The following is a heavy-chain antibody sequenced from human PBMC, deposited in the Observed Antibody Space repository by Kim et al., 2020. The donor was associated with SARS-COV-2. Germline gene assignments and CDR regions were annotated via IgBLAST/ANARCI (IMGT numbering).Heavy chain of an antibody. J-gene: IGHJ6*03. CDR2: LFGGGHGR. CDR1: GFPFSSYA. CDR3: AIQAGWNVDSYYMDA. D-gene: IGHD1-1*01. Sequence: GGSLRLSCVATGFPFSSYAMTWVRQAPGKGLEWISGLFGGGHGRVYADSVKGRFTISRDNSKNTVFLEMNSLRTEDTATYYCAIQAGWNVDSYYMDAWGKGATVAVSS. V-gene: IGHV3-23*01.